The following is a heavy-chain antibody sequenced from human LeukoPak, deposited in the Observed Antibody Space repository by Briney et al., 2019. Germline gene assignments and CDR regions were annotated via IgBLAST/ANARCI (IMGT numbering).Heavy chain of an antibody. CDR2: ISYDGSNK. J-gene: IGHJ4*02. D-gene: IGHD3-16*02. V-gene: IGHV3-30*18. CDR1: GFTFSSYG. CDR3: AKGLDDYIWGSYRPTDY. Sequence: GGSLRLSCAASGFTFSSYGMHWVRQAPGKGLEWVAVISYDGSNKYYADSVKGRFTISRDNSKNTLYLQMNSLRAEDTAVYYCAKGLDDYIWGSYRPTDYWGQGTLVTVSS.